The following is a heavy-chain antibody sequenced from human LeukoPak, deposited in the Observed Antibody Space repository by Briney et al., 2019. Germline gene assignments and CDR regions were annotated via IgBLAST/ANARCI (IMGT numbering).Heavy chain of an antibody. CDR3: ARAGSWSWGSLQKYYMDV. V-gene: IGHV1-2*02. CDR2: INPNSGGT. Sequence: ASVKVSCKASGYTFTGYYMHWVRQAPGQGLEWMGWINPNSGGTNYAQKFQGRVTMTRDTSISTAYMELSRLRSDDTAVYYCARAGSWSWGSLQKYYMDVWGKGTTVTVSS. CDR1: GYTFTGYY. J-gene: IGHJ6*03. D-gene: IGHD6-13*01.